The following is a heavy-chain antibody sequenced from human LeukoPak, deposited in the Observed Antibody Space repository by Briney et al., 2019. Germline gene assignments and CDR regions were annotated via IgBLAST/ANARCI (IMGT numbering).Heavy chain of an antibody. CDR3: AREIGYYFDNHSSRLRGRFDV. J-gene: IGHJ6*04. Sequence: SETLSLTCTISGGSISSGSYYWSWIRQPAGKGLEWIGRINTSGSTNYNPSLKSRVTISVDTSKNQFSLKLSSVTAADTAVYYCAREIGYYFDNHSSRLRGRFDVWGTGTTVIVSS. CDR2: INTSGST. V-gene: IGHV4-61*02. CDR1: GGSISSGSYY. D-gene: IGHD3-22*01.